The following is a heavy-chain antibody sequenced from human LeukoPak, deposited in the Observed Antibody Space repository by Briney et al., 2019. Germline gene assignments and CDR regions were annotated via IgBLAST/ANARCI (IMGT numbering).Heavy chain of an antibody. V-gene: IGHV1-18*01. CDR1: GYTFTSYG. CDR3: ARHVPKTYYYDSSGFFFDY. CDR2: ISAYNGNA. J-gene: IGHJ4*02. Sequence: ASVKVSCKASGYTFTSYGISWVRQAPGQGLEWMGWISAYNGNANYAQKLQGRVTMTTDTSTSTAYMELRSLRSDDTAVYYCARHVPKTYYYDSSGFFFDYWGQGTLVTVSS. D-gene: IGHD3-22*01.